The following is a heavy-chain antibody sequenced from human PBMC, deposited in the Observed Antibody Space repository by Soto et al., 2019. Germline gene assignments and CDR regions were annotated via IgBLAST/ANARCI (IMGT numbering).Heavy chain of an antibody. Sequence: SETLSLTCAVYGGSFSGYYWSWIRQPPGKGLEWIGEINHSGSTNYNPSLKSRVTISVDTSKNQFSLKLSSVTAADTAVYYCARGQPIAVADTSVPPRNENYFDYWGQGTLVTVSS. CDR1: GGSFSGYY. J-gene: IGHJ4*02. V-gene: IGHV4-34*01. CDR2: INHSGST. CDR3: ARGQPIAVADTSVPPRNENYFDY. D-gene: IGHD6-19*01.